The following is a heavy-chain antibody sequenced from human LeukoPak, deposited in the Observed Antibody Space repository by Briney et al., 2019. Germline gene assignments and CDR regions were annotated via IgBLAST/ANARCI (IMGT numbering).Heavy chain of an antibody. CDR1: GGTFSSYA. CDR2: IIPIFGTA. V-gene: IGHV1-69*05. Sequence: SVKVSCKASGGTFSSYAISWVRQAPGQGLEWMGGIIPIFGTANYAQKFQGRVAITTDESTSTAYMELSSLRSEDTAVYYCASTPNRYSGYVEFDYWGQGTLVTVSS. D-gene: IGHD5-12*01. J-gene: IGHJ4*02. CDR3: ASTPNRYSGYVEFDY.